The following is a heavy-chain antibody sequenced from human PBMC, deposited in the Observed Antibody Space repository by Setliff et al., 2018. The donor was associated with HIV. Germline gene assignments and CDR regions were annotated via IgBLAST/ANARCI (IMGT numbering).Heavy chain of an antibody. CDR3: GRGISARPGAPGNWFDP. CDR2: INTDGSST. J-gene: IGHJ5*02. CDR1: GFRFNIYA. D-gene: IGHD6-6*01. Sequence: PGGSLRLSCAASGFRFNIYAMHWVRQAPGKGLLWVSRINTDGSSTTYADSVKGRFTISRDNAKNMVYLQMNSLRVEDTAVYYCGRGISARPGAPGNWFDPWGQGTLVTVSS. V-gene: IGHV3-74*01.